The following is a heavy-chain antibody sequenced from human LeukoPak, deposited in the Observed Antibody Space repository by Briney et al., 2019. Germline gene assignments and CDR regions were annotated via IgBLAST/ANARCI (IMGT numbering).Heavy chain of an antibody. D-gene: IGHD6-13*01. CDR1: GFTFDDYA. CDR2: ISWNSGSI. Sequence: PGRSLRLSCAASGFTFDDYAMHWVRQAPGKGLEWVSGISWNSGSIGYADSVKGRFTISRDNAKNSLYLQMNSLRAEDTALYYCAKDTGLFLYSSRWYDYWGQGTLVTVSS. CDR3: AKDTGLFLYSSRWYDY. V-gene: IGHV3-9*01. J-gene: IGHJ4*02.